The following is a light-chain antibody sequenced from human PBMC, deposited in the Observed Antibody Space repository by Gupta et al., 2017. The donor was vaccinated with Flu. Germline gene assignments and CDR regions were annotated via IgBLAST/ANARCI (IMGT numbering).Light chain of an antibody. J-gene: IGKJ1*01. CDR1: QSLLYSSGHNY. CDR3: MQALQIPWT. CDR2: LGS. Sequence: VTPGEPASISCRSSQSLLYSSGHNYLVWYLQKPGQSPQLLFYLGSNGASGVPGRFSDSGSGTDFTLKIDAVEAEDVGVYYCMQALQIPWTFGQGTKVEIK. V-gene: IGKV2-28*01.